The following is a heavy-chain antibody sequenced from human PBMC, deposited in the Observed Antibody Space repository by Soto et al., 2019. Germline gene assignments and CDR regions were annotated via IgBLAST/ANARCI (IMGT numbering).Heavy chain of an antibody. Sequence: QPGGSLRLSCAASGFMFSTYAMHWVRQAPGKGLEWVAVISYDGNDIYYGDSVKGRFTISRDNSRNTLYLEMNSLKPDDTAVFYCARDQGRTVTRGDWFDPWGQGTLVTVSS. CDR1: GFMFSTYA. D-gene: IGHD6-19*01. CDR2: ISYDGNDI. J-gene: IGHJ5*02. CDR3: ARDQGRTVTRGDWFDP. V-gene: IGHV3-30-3*01.